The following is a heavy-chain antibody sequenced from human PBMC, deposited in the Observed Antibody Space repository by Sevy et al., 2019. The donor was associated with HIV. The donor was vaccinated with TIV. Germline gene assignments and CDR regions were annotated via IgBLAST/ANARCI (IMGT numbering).Heavy chain of an antibody. Sequence: GGSLRLSCVASGFTFTSYYMHWVRQAPGKGLEWVSSITSGGDYIKYVDSMKGRITISRDNAKNSLYLQVNSLRAEDTAVYYCAREGYGSGNYPFDYWGRGTLVTVSS. D-gene: IGHD3-10*01. CDR2: ITSGGDYI. CDR1: GFTFTSYY. CDR3: AREGYGSGNYPFDY. J-gene: IGHJ4*02. V-gene: IGHV3-21*01.